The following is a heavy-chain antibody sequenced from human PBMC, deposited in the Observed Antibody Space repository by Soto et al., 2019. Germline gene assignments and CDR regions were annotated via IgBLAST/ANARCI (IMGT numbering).Heavy chain of an antibody. J-gene: IGHJ4*02. CDR1: GGSISSSNW. V-gene: IGHV4-4*02. D-gene: IGHD2-8*01. CDR2: IYHSGST. Sequence: SETLSLTCAVSGGSISSSNWWSWVRQPPGKGLEWIGEIYHSGSTNYNPSLKSRVTISVDKSKNQFSLKLSSVTAADTAVYYCARLRSGCTNGVCYKDFDYWGQGTLVTVSS. CDR3: ARLRSGCTNGVCYKDFDY.